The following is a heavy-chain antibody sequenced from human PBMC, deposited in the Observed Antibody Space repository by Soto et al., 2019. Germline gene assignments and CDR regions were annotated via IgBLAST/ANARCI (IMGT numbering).Heavy chain of an antibody. Sequence: GGSLRLSCVGTGLNFDDFAMHWVRQAPGKGLEWVSGITWNSRVLAYADSVKGRFTISRDNARNSLYLQMDSLRDEDTALYYCAKGRYDFWSPYYFDSWGQGSLVTVSS. CDR3: AKGRYDFWSPYYFDS. CDR1: GLNFDDFA. V-gene: IGHV3-9*01. CDR2: ITWNSRVL. D-gene: IGHD3-3*01. J-gene: IGHJ4*02.